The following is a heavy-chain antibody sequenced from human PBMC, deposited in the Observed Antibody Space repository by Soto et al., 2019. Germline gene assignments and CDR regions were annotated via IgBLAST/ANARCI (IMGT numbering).Heavy chain of an antibody. CDR1: GFTFSSYG. CDR2: IWYDGSNK. CDR3: ARSGSHHGHSGSYFPFDY. V-gene: IGHV3-33*01. J-gene: IGHJ4*02. D-gene: IGHD3-10*01. Sequence: GGSLRLSCAASGFTFSSYGMHWVRQAPGKGLEWVAVIWYDGSNKYYADSVKGRFTISRDNSKNTLYLQMNSLRAEDTAVYYCARSGSHHGHSGSYFPFDYWGQGTLVTVSS.